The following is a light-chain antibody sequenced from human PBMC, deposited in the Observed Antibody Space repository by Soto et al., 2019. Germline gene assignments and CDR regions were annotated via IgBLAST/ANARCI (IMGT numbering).Light chain of an antibody. Sequence: IQLTQSPSSLSASVGDRVTMTCRASQGISSYLAWYQQKPGKAPKLLIYAASTLQSGVPSRFSGSGSGTDFTLTISSLQPEDFATYYCQQLNSYPRFTFGPGTKVDIK. V-gene: IGKV1-9*01. CDR3: QQLNSYPRFT. CDR1: QGISSY. J-gene: IGKJ3*01. CDR2: AAS.